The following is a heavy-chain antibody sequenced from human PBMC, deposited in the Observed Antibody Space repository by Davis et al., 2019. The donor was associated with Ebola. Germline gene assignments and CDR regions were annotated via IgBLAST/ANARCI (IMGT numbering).Heavy chain of an antibody. CDR3: ARDHRYRWLQGGYFDY. V-gene: IGHV3-30*02. J-gene: IGHJ4*02. CDR2: IRYDGSNK. CDR1: GFTFSSYV. D-gene: IGHD5-24*01. Sequence: GESLKISCAASGFTFSSYVMHWVRQAPGKGLEWVAFIRYDGSNKYYADSVKGRFTISRDNSKNTLYLQMNSLRAEDTAVYYCARDHRYRWLQGGYFDYWGQGTLVTVSS.